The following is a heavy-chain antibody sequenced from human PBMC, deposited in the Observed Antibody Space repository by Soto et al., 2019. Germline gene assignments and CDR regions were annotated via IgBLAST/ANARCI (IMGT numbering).Heavy chain of an antibody. D-gene: IGHD5-18*01. Sequence: QLQLQESGPGLVKPSETLSLTCTVSGGSISSSSYYWGWIRQPPGKGLEWIGSIYYSGSTYYNPSLKSRVTISVDTSKNQFSLKLSSVTAADTAVYYCARLDTAMVMEGYYFDYWGQGTLVTVSS. V-gene: IGHV4-39*01. CDR2: IYYSGST. J-gene: IGHJ4*02. CDR1: GGSISSSSYY. CDR3: ARLDTAMVMEGYYFDY.